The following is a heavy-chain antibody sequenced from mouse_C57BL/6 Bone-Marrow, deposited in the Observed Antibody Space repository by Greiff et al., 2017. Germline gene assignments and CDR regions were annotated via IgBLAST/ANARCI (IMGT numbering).Heavy chain of an antibody. D-gene: IGHD1-1*01. V-gene: IGHV1-64*01. CDR3: ARSLYYGSSFSPFAD. CDR2: IHPNSGST. J-gene: IGHJ3*01. CDR1: GYTFTSYW. Sequence: QVQLQQPGAELVKPGASVKLSCKASGYTFTSYWMHWVKQRPGQGLEWIGMIHPNSGSTNYNEKFKSKATLTVDKSSSTAYMQLSSLTSEDSAVYYCARSLYYGSSFSPFADWGKGTLVTVSA.